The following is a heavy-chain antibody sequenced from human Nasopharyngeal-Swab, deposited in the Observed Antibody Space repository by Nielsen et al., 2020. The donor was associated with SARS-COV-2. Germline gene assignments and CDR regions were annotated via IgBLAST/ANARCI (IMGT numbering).Heavy chain of an antibody. Sequence: GESLKISCAASGFTVSSNYMSWVRQAPGKGLEWVSVIYSGGSTYYADSVKGRFTISRDNSKNTLYLQMNSLGAEDTAVYYCASHYGSGSLPLDYWGQGTLVTVSS. J-gene: IGHJ4*02. CDR2: IYSGGST. D-gene: IGHD3-10*01. CDR1: GFTVSSNY. V-gene: IGHV3-53*01. CDR3: ASHYGSGSLPLDY.